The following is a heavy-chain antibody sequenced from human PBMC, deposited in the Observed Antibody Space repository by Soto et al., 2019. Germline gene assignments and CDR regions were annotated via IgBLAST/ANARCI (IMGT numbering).Heavy chain of an antibody. Sequence: EVQLLESGGGLVQPGESLRLSCAVSGFIFGNYMMTWVRQAPGKGLEWVATIRDSGDSTDYADSVKGRFTISRDNFKNTLYLQMDILRGADTAVYYCARHVYCSSGSCHGDAFDTRGKGATVTVSS. CDR3: ARHVYCSSGSCHGDAFDT. V-gene: IGHV3-23*01. D-gene: IGHD2-15*01. CDR1: GFIFGNYM. J-gene: IGHJ3*02. CDR2: IRDSGDST.